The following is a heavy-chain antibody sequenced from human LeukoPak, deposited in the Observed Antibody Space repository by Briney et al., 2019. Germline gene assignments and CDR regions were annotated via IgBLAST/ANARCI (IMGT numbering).Heavy chain of an antibody. Sequence: GGSLRLSCAASGFTFSSYWMSWVRQAPGKGLEWVANIKQDGSEKYYVDSVKGRFTISRDNAKNSLYLQMNSLRAEDTAVYYRARARRGGYEASRLYYFDYWGQGTLVTVSS. CDR2: IKQDGSEK. CDR1: GFTFSSYW. D-gene: IGHD5-12*01. V-gene: IGHV3-7*01. CDR3: ARARRGGYEASRLYYFDY. J-gene: IGHJ4*02.